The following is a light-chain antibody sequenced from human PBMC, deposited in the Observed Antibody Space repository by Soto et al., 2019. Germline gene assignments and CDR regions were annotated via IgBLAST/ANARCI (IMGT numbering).Light chain of an antibody. CDR1: QSVSSSY. V-gene: IGKV3-20*01. J-gene: IGKJ1*01. CDR3: QQYGSSPWT. CDR2: GAS. Sequence: EIVLTQSPGTMSLSPGERATLSCRASQSVSSSYLAWYQQKPGQAPRLLIYGASSRATGIPDRFSGSGSGTDFTLTISRLEPEDCAVYYCQQYGSSPWTFGQGTNVEIQ.